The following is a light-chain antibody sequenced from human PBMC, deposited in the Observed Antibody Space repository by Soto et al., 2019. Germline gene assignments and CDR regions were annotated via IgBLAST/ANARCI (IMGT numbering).Light chain of an antibody. J-gene: IGLJ1*01. CDR1: SSDVGGYQY. Sequence: QSALTQPRSVSGSPGQSVTISCTGTSSDVGGYQYVSWYQEHPGKAPKLMIYDVSKRPSGVPDRFSGSKSGNTASLTISGLQAEDEADYYCCSYAGSYPYVFGTGTQLTVL. CDR3: CSYAGSYPYV. V-gene: IGLV2-11*01. CDR2: DVS.